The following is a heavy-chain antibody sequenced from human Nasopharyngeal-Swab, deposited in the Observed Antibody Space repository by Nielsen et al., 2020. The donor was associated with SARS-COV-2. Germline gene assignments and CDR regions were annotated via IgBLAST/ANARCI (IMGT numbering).Heavy chain of an antibody. J-gene: IGHJ4*02. V-gene: IGHV3-7*03. CDR3: AKDWRYGGGY. CDR2: INGDGSAR. D-gene: IGHD4/OR15-4a*01. Sequence: GESLKISCVGTGFTFSSFWMNWVRQSPGKGLEWVANINGDGSARYYVDSVRGRFTVSRDNPKNSLYLQMNNPRAEDTAVYFCAKDWRYGGGYWGQGTLVTVSS. CDR1: GFTFSSFW.